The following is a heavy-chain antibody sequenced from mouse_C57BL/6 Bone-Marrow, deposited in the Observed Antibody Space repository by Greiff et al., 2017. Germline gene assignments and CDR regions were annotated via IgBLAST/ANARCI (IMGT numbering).Heavy chain of an antibody. J-gene: IGHJ4*01. Sequence: QVQLQQPGAELVMPGASVKLSCKASGYTFTSYWMHWVKQRPGQGLEWIGEIDPSDSYTNYNQKFKGKSTLTVDKSSSTAYMQRSSLTSEDSAVYYCADGYYAMDYWGQGTSVTVSS. CDR1: GYTFTSYW. D-gene: IGHD2-3*01. CDR3: ADGYYAMDY. CDR2: IDPSDSYT. V-gene: IGHV1-69*01.